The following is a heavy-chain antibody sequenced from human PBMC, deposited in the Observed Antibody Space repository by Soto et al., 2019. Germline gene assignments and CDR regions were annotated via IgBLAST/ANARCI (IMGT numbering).Heavy chain of an antibody. CDR1: GFTFSGYA. J-gene: IGHJ6*02. CDR3: AKVKYGPYYYYGMDV. Sequence: PGGSLRLSCAASGFTFSGYAMSWVRQAPGKGLEWVSAISGSGGSTYYADSVKGRFTISRDNSKNTLYLQMNSLRAEDTALYYCAKVKYGPYYYYGMDVWGQGTTVTVSS. CDR2: ISGSGGST. V-gene: IGHV3-23*01. D-gene: IGHD2-8*01.